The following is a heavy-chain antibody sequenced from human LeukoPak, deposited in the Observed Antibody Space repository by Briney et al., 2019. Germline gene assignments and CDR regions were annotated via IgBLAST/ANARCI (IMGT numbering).Heavy chain of an antibody. CDR1: GYSFTSYW. CDR2: IYPGDSDT. CDR3: ARPRHDLSAYGSGVPRRPYYFDY. Sequence: GESLKISCKGSGYSFTSYWIGWVRQMPGKGLEWMGIIYPGDSDTRYSPSFQGQVTISADKSISTAYLQWSSLKASDTAMYYCARPRHDLSAYGSGVPRRPYYFDYWGQGTLVTVSS. J-gene: IGHJ4*02. V-gene: IGHV5-51*01. D-gene: IGHD3-10*01.